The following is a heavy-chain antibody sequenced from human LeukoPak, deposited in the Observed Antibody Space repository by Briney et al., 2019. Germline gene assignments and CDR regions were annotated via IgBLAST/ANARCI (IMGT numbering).Heavy chain of an antibody. D-gene: IGHD3-22*01. Sequence: GGSLRLSCAASGFTFSSYAMHWVRQAPGKGLEYVSAISSDGGSTYYANSVKGRFTISRDNSKNTLYLQMGSLRAEDMAVYYCARDRYYDSSGYYYIWGQGTLVTVSS. CDR3: ARDRYYDSSGYYYI. J-gene: IGHJ4*02. V-gene: IGHV3-64*01. CDR2: ISSDGGST. CDR1: GFTFSSYA.